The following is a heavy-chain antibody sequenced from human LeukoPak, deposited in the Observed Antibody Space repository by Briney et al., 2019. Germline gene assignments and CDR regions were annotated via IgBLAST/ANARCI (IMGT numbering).Heavy chain of an antibody. D-gene: IGHD4-23*01. CDR3: ARGGYLRVTLWYSFDY. V-gene: IGHV1-46*01. CDR2: INPSGGST. J-gene: IGHJ4*02. CDR1: GYTFTSYY. Sequence: ASVKVSCKASGYTFTSYYMHWVRQAPGQGLEWMGIINPSGGSTSYAQKFQGRVTMTRDTSTSTFYMELSSLRSEDTDVYYCARGGYLRVTLWYSFDYWGQGTLVTVSS.